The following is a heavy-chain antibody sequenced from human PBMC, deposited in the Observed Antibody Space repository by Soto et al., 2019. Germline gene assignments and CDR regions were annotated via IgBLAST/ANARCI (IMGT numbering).Heavy chain of an antibody. V-gene: IGHV3-30*18. CDR1: GFTFSSYG. CDR3: SKCVVVAATYFQH. Sequence: GGSLRLSCAASGFTFSSYGMHWVRQAPGKGLEWVAVISYDGSNKYYADSVKGRFTISRDNSKNTLYLQMNSLRAEDTAVYYCSKCVVVAATYFQHCGQRTPVTVSS. D-gene: IGHD2-15*01. CDR2: ISYDGSNK. J-gene: IGHJ1*01.